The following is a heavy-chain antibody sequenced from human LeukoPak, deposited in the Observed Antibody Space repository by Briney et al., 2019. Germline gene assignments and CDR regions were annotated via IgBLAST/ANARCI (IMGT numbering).Heavy chain of an antibody. D-gene: IGHD3-10*01. CDR3: ARGRGWFGELRKRWFDP. CDR1: GGSFSGYY. Sequence: PSETLSLTCAVYGGSFSGYYWSWIRQPPGKGLEWIGEINHSGSTNYNPSLKSRVTKSVDTSKNQFSLKLSSVTAADTAVYYCARGRGWFGELRKRWFDPWGQGTLVTVSS. CDR2: INHSGST. V-gene: IGHV4-34*01. J-gene: IGHJ5*02.